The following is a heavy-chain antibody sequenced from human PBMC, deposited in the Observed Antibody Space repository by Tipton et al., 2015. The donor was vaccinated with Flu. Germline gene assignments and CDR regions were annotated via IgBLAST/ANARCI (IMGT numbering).Heavy chain of an antibody. CDR1: GGSFSGYY. V-gene: IGHV4-34*01. J-gene: IGHJ4*02. D-gene: IGHD2-2*01. CDR3: ARLVGGICSSTSCYYLGARKIGPKFDY. CDR2: INHSGST. Sequence: TLSLTCAVYGGSFSGYYWSWIRQPPGKGLEWIGEINHSGSTNYNPSLKSRVTISVDTSKNQFSLKLSSVTAADTAVYYCARLVGGICSSTSCYYLGARKIGPKFDYWGQGTLVTVSS.